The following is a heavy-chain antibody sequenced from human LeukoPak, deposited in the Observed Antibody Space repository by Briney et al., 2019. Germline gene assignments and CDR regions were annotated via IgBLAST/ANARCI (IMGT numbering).Heavy chain of an antibody. CDR2: VHYSGTA. D-gene: IGHD5-12*01. V-gene: IGHV4-59*01. CDR3: AKARGAIVATSTDY. CDR1: DGSITNYD. Sequence: PSETLSLTCTVSDGSITNYDWSWVRQPPGKGLEFIGHVHYSGTANYNPSLRSRVTISIDTSKKHFFLKLKSVTAADTAVYYCAKARGAIVATSTDYWGQGTLVTVSS. J-gene: IGHJ4*02.